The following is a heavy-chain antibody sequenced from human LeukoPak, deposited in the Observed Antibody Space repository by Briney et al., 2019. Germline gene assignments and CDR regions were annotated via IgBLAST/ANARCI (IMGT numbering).Heavy chain of an antibody. J-gene: IGHJ5*02. D-gene: IGHD6-6*01. CDR2: INWNGGST. CDR1: GFTFDDYG. V-gene: IGHV3-20*04. CDR3: ARDIAARPVEVNWFDP. Sequence: GGSLRLSCAASGFTFDDYGMSWVRQAPGKGLEWVSGINWNGGSTGYADSVKGRFTISRDNAKNSLYLQMNSLRAEDTALYYCARDIAARPVEVNWFDPWGQGTLVTVSS.